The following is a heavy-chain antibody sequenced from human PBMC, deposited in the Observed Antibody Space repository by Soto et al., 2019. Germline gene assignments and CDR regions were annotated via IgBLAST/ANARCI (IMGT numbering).Heavy chain of an antibody. CDR3: TRDGTITFGGVLVPNWFDP. V-gene: IGHV3-15*01. D-gene: IGHD3-16*02. Sequence: GGSLRLSCAASGFTFINAWMSWVRQAPGKGLEWVGRIKSKTAGGTTDYAAPVKGRFTISRDDSKNTLYLQMNSLKTEDTAVYYFTRDGTITFGGVLVPNWFDPWGQGTLVTVSS. CDR2: IKSKTAGGTT. J-gene: IGHJ5*02. CDR1: GFTFINAW.